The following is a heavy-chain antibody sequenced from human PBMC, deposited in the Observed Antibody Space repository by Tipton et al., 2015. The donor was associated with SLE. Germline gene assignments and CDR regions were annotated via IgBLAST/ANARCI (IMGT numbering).Heavy chain of an antibody. J-gene: IGHJ3*02. CDR1: GGSISSSSYY. D-gene: IGHD4/OR15-4a*01. CDR2: IYYSGST. CDR3: ARGGRRVLTTPSDAFDI. Sequence: LRLSCTVSGGSISSSSYYWGWIRQPPGKGLEWIESIYYSGSTYYNPSLKSRVTISVDTSKNQFSLKLSSVTAADTAVYYCARGGRRVLTTPSDAFDIWGQGTMVTVSA. V-gene: IGHV4-39*07.